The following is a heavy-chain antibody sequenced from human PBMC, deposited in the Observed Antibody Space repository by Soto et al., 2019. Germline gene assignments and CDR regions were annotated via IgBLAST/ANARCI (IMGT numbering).Heavy chain of an antibody. Sequence: SETLSLTCTVSGGSISSYYWSWIRQPPGKGLEWIGYIYYSGSTNYNPSLKSRVTITVDTSKNQFSLKLSSVTAADTAVYYCARTMGQSKMSEFDYWGQGTLVTVSS. V-gene: IGHV4-59*01. J-gene: IGHJ4*02. CDR2: IYYSGST. CDR1: GGSISSYY. D-gene: IGHD3-3*01. CDR3: ARTMGQSKMSEFDY.